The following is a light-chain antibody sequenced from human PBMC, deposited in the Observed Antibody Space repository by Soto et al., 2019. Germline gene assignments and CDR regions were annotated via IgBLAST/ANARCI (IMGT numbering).Light chain of an antibody. V-gene: IGKV1-5*03. Sequence: GDRVTITCRASQSISSWLAWYQQKAGKAPKLLIYKASALESGVPSRFSGSGSGTEFTLTISSLQPDDFATYYCQQYNSQWTFGQGTKVDI. CDR3: QQYNSQWT. CDR2: KAS. CDR1: QSISSW. J-gene: IGKJ1*01.